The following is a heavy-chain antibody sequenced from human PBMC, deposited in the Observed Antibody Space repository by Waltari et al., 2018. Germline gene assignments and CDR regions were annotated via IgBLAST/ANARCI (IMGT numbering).Heavy chain of an antibody. D-gene: IGHD2-8*01. J-gene: IGHJ3*02. CDR1: GFTFSGYS. Sequence: EVQLVDSGGGLVQPGGSLRLSCAVSGFTFSGYSMNWVRQAPGKGLEWVSYISSSSSTKNYADSVKGRFTISRDNAKNSLYLQMNSLRAEDTAVYYCARSRPTKDAFDIWGQGTMVIVSS. V-gene: IGHV3-48*04. CDR2: ISSSSSTK. CDR3: ARSRPTKDAFDI.